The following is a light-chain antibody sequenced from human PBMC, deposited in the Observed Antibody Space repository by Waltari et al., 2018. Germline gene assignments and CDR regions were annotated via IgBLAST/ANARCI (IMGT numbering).Light chain of an antibody. Sequence: DIVLTQYPVTLSLAPGERATLSCWASQSVGSSLAWYQQKPGQAPRLLMYDASNRATGVPARFNGSGSGTDFTLTIISLQSEDSAVYYCQQRSNWPPITFGQGTRLEIK. J-gene: IGKJ5*01. CDR3: QQRSNWPPIT. CDR1: QSVGSS. CDR2: DAS. V-gene: IGKV3-11*01.